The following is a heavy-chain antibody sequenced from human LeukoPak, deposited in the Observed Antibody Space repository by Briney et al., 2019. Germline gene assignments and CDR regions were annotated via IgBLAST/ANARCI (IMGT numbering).Heavy chain of an antibody. CDR2: IKQDGSEK. J-gene: IGHJ6*04. CDR1: GFTFSSYS. V-gene: IGHV3-7*01. Sequence: GGSLRLSCAASGFTFSSYSMNWVRQAPGKGLELVANIKQDGSEKYYVDSVKGRFTISRDNAKNSLYLQMNSLIVEDTAVYYCAREGIAGPKDVWGKGTTVTVSS. D-gene: IGHD6-13*01. CDR3: AREGIAGPKDV.